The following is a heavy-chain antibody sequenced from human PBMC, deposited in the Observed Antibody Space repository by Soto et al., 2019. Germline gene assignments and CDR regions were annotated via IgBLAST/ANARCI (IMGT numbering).Heavy chain of an antibody. CDR1: GYSFTSYW. J-gene: IGHJ6*02. CDR3: AASIFYYGMDV. CDR2: IYPGDSDT. Sequence: GESLKISCKGSGYSFTSYWIGWVRQMPGKGPEWMGIIYPGDSDTKYNPSFQGQVTISADKSITTTYLQWSSLKASDTAIYYCAASIFYYGMDVWGQGTTVAVSS. V-gene: IGHV5-51*01.